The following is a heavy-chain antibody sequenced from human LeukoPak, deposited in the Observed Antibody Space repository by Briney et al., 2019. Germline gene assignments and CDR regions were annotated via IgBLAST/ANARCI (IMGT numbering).Heavy chain of an antibody. V-gene: IGHV4-59*01. D-gene: IGHD5-12*01. Sequence: NPSETLSLTCSVSGGSISSDYWTWVRQPPGKGLEWIGYIYYSGSTNYTPSLKSRVTISLDTSKNQFSLKLSSVTAADTAVYYCARESPYDGAFDIWGQGTVVTVSS. CDR1: GGSISSDY. J-gene: IGHJ3*02. CDR3: ARESPYDGAFDI. CDR2: IYYSGST.